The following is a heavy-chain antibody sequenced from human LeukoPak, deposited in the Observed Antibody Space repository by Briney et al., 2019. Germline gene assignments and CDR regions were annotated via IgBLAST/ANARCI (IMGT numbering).Heavy chain of an antibody. CDR3: ARGKPATDLDY. CDR1: GGSISSYY. J-gene: IGHJ4*02. V-gene: IGHV4-59*01. CDR2: IYYTGST. Sequence: PSETLSLTCTVSGGSISSYYWTWIRQPPGKGLEWIGYIYYTGSTNYNPSLKSRVTISVDTSKNQFSLKLSSVTAAGTAVYYCARGKPATDLDYWGQGTLVTVSS. D-gene: IGHD2-2*01.